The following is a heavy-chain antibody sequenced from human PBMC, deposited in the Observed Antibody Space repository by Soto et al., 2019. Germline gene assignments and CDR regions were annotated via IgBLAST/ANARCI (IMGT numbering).Heavy chain of an antibody. CDR1: GGSFSGYY. V-gene: IGHV4-34*01. CDR2: INHSGST. Sequence: SETLSLTCAVYGGSFSGYYWSWIRQPPGKGLEWIGEINHSGSTNYNPSLKSRVTISVDTSKNQFSLNLTSVTAADTAVYYCARLGGGYCSSTSCPTGVYYYYYYMDFWGKGTTVTVSS. J-gene: IGHJ6*03. D-gene: IGHD2-2*03. CDR3: ARLGGGYCSSTSCPTGVYYYYYYMDF.